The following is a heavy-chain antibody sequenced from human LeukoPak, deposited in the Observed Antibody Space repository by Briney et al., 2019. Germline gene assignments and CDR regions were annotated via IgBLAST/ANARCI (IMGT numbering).Heavy chain of an antibody. J-gene: IGHJ4*02. CDR1: GCTFSSYW. CDR2: IHGDGRTT. Sequence: GGSLRLSCAASGCTFSSYWIHWVRQVPGKGLVWVSRIHGDGRTTTYADSVKGRFTVSRDNAKNTLYLQMNSLGAEDTAVYYCARSRGSYFYFDYWGQGTLVTVSS. CDR3: ARSRGSYFYFDY. D-gene: IGHD1-26*01. V-gene: IGHV3-74*01.